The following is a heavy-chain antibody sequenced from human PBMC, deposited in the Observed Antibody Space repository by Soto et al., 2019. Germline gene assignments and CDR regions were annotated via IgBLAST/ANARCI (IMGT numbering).Heavy chain of an antibody. J-gene: IGHJ4*02. CDR1: GGSISSYY. V-gene: IGHV4-59*01. CDR3: VRFYVFWSSYHFGTFFAY. CDR2: IYYSGST. Sequence: SETQSLTCTVSGGSISSYYWSWIRQPPGKGLEWIGYIYYSGSTNYNPSLKSRVTISVDTSKNQFSLKLSFVPVADTAVYYCVRFYVFWSSYHFGTFFAYWGKGTLVTV. D-gene: IGHD3-3*01.